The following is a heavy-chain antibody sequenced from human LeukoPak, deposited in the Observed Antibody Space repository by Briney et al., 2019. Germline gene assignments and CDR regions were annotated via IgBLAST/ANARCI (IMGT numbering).Heavy chain of an antibody. Sequence: GGSLRLSCAASGFTFSNYAMSWVRRAPGKGLEWVSLISGSGGSTYYADSVKGRFTISRDNAKNSLYLQMNSLRAEDTAVYYCARDRVGRYFDWSNRYYFDYWGQGTLVTVSS. D-gene: IGHD3-9*01. CDR3: ARDRVGRYFDWSNRYYFDY. CDR1: GFTFSNYA. V-gene: IGHV3-23*01. J-gene: IGHJ4*02. CDR2: ISGSGGST.